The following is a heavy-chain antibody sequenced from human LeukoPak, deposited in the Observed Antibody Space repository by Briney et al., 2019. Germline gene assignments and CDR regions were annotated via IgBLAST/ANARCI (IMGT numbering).Heavy chain of an antibody. V-gene: IGHV3-30*02. Sequence: GGSLRLSCAASGFTFSSYGMHWVRQAPGKGLEWVAFIRYDGSNKYYADSVKGRFTISRDNSKNTLYLQMNSLRAEDTALYYCAKSRSGYSRVDGFDIWGQGTMVTVSS. CDR2: IRYDGSNK. J-gene: IGHJ3*02. CDR3: AKSRSGYSRVDGFDI. CDR1: GFTFSSYG. D-gene: IGHD3-3*01.